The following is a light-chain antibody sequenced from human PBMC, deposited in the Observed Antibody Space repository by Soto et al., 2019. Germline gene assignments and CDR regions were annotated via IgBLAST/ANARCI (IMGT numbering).Light chain of an antibody. J-gene: IGKJ1*01. CDR1: QSISTW. CDR2: QAS. V-gene: IGKV1-5*03. CDR3: QQYNAYTWT. Sequence: DIQMTQSPSTLSASVGDRVTITCRASQSISTWLAWYQQKPGKAPKLLMYQASSLESGAPSRFSGSGSGTEFTLTISSLQPDDFATYYCQQYNAYTWTFGQGTKVEIK.